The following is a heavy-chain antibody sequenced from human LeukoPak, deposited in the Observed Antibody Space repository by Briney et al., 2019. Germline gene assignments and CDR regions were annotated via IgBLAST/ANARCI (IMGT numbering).Heavy chain of an antibody. D-gene: IGHD6-19*01. CDR1: GFTFNSFA. CDR3: ANHRGTVAGTLGAFDI. Sequence: GGSLRLSCAASGFTFNSFAMSWVRQAPGKGLEWVSAISGGGSTYYADSVKGRFTISRDNSKNTLYLQMNSLRAEDTAVYYCANHRGTVAGTLGAFDIWGQGTMVTVSS. J-gene: IGHJ3*02. V-gene: IGHV3-23*01. CDR2: ISGGGST.